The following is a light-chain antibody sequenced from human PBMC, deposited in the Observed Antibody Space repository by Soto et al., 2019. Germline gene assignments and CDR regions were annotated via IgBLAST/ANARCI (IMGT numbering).Light chain of an antibody. CDR2: DAS. J-gene: IGKJ2*01. CDR3: QQRSNWLYT. CDR1: QSVSSY. V-gene: IGKV3-11*01. Sequence: EIVLTQSPATLSLSPGERATLSCRASQSVSSYLVWYQQKPGQAPRLLIYDASNRATGIPARFSGSGSGTDFTLTISSLEPEDLAVYYCQQRSNWLYTFGQGTKLEIK.